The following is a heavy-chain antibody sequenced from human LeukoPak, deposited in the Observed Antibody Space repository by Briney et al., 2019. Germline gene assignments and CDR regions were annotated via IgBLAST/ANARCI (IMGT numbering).Heavy chain of an antibody. V-gene: IGHV3-66*01. J-gene: IGHJ4*02. CDR2: IYSGGST. CDR3: ALSGGYSYGNLDY. Sequence: PGGSLRLSCAASGFTFSSYSMNWVRQAPGKGLEWVSVIYSGGSTYYADSVEGRFTISRDNSKNTLYLQMNSLRAEDTAVYYCALSGGYSYGNLDYWGQGTLVTVSS. CDR1: GFTFSSYS. D-gene: IGHD5-18*01.